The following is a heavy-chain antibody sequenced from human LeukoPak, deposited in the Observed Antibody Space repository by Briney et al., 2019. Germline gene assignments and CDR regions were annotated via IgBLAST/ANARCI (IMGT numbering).Heavy chain of an antibody. CDR1: GGTFSSYA. D-gene: IGHD3-3*01. J-gene: IGHJ5*02. V-gene: IGHV1-69*13. CDR3: ARDSAAYYDFWSGSHGNNWFDP. CDR2: IIPIFGTA. Sequence: SVKVSCKASGGTFSSYAISWVRQAPEQGLEWMGGIIPIFGTANYAQKFQGRVTITADESTSTAYMELSSLRSEDTAVYYCARDSAAYYDFWSGSHGNNWFDPWGQGTLVTVSS.